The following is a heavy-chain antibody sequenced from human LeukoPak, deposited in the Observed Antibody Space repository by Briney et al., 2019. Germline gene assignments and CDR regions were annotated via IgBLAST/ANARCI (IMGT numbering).Heavy chain of an antibody. D-gene: IGHD5-18*01. CDR3: ARGGRGYSYGS. Sequence: SETLSLTCAVYGGSFSGYYWSWIRQPPGKGLEWIGEINYSGSTNYNPSLKSRVTISVDTSKNQFSLKLSSVTAADTAVYYCARGGRGYSYGSWGQGTLVTVSS. CDR1: GGSFSGYY. CDR2: INYSGST. J-gene: IGHJ4*02. V-gene: IGHV4-34*01.